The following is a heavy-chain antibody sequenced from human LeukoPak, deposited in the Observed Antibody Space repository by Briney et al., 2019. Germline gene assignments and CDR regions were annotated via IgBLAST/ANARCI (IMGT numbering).Heavy chain of an antibody. D-gene: IGHD6-19*01. CDR2: INPNSGGT. Sequence: ASVKVSCKASGYTFTSYYMHWVRQAPGLGLEWMGWINPNSGGTNYAQKFQGRVTMTRDTSIRTAYMELSRLRSDDTAVYYCARDSHSSGWVFDYWGQGTLVTVSS. J-gene: IGHJ4*02. CDR1: GYTFTSYY. V-gene: IGHV1-2*02. CDR3: ARDSHSSGWVFDY.